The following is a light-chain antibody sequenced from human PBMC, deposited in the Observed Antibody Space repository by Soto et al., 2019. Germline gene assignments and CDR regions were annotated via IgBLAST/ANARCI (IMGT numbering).Light chain of an antibody. CDR2: RDT. CDR1: NIGSKN. CDR3: QVWDSSLYV. V-gene: IGLV3-9*01. Sequence: SSELTQALSVSVALGQTANIACGGDNIGSKNVHWYQQKPGQAPVVVIYRDTNRPSGIPERFSGSNSGNTATLTISRAQAGDEADYYCQVWDSSLYVFGTGTKLTVL. J-gene: IGLJ1*01.